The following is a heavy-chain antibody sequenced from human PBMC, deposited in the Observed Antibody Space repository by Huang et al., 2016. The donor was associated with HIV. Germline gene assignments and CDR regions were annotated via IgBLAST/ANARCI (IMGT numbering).Heavy chain of an antibody. Sequence: EVQLVESGGGLAQHGGSLRVFCVASGSTFSTYSMTWVRQAPGKGLECVSNKSKSSGATSYAESVKGRFTVSRDNVKKSLYLKMNRLRVEDTAMYYCVRDSSSGLQLRYWGQRALVIVS. CDR1: GSTFSTYS. J-gene: IGHJ4*02. D-gene: IGHD3-22*01. CDR2: KSKSSGAT. CDR3: VRDSSSGLQLRY. V-gene: IGHV3-48*01.